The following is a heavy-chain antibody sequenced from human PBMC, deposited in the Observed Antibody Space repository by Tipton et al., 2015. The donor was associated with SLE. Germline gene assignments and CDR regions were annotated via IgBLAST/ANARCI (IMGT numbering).Heavy chain of an antibody. CDR3: ARGGGSYYVY. D-gene: IGHD1-26*01. Sequence: LRLSCTVSGGPISGYYWSWIRQPAGKGLEWIGRIYSSGSTIYNPSLKSRLTLSLDMSNNQFSLRVRSVTAADTAVYYCARGGGSYYVYWGQGRLVTVSS. J-gene: IGHJ4*02. V-gene: IGHV4-4*07. CDR1: GGPISGYY. CDR2: IYSSGST.